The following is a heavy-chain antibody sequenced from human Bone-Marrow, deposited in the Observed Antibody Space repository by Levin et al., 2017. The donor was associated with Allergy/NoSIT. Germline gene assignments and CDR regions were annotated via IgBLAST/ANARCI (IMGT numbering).Heavy chain of an antibody. V-gene: IGHV4-59*01. CDR1: GGSISSYY. Sequence: SETLSLTCTVSGGSISSYYWSWIRQPPGKGLEWIGYIYYSGSTNYNPSLKSRVTISVDTSKNQFSLKLSSVTAADTAVYYCARMLIAAAGMAPDYFDYWGQGTLVTVSS. CDR2: IYYSGST. CDR3: ARMLIAAAGMAPDYFDY. D-gene: IGHD6-13*01. J-gene: IGHJ4*02.